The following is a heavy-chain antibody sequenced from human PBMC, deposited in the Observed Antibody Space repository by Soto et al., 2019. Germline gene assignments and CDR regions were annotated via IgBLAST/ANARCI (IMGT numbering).Heavy chain of an antibody. Sequence: SDTLSLTCNVSGDSISNSYWSWIRQPPGKGLEWIAYIYYIGTTNYNPSLESRVTISMDTSKNQFSLRLTSMTAADTAVYYCAKSLGHQWVVHDAFEIWGQGTLVTVSS. CDR3: AKSLGHQWVVHDAFEI. D-gene: IGHD6-19*01. V-gene: IGHV4-59*03. CDR2: IYYIGTT. CDR1: GDSISNSY. J-gene: IGHJ3*02.